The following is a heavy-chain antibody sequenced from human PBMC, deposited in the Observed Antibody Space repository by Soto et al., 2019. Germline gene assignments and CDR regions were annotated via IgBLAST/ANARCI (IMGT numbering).Heavy chain of an antibody. V-gene: IGHV3-49*03. CDR1: GFTFGDYA. CDR2: IRSKAYGGTT. J-gene: IGHJ6*03. Sequence: PGGSLRLSCTASGFTFGDYAMSWFRQAPGKGLEWVGFIRSKAYGGTTEYDASVKGRFTISRDDSKSIAYLQMNSLKTEDTAVYYCTRLVTVERPLYYYYYMDVWGKGTTVTVSS. CDR3: TRLVTVERPLYYYYYMDV. D-gene: IGHD1-1*01.